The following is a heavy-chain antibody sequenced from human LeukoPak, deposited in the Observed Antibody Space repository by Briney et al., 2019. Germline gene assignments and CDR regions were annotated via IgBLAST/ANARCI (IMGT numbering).Heavy chain of an antibody. J-gene: IGHJ4*02. Sequence: SETLSLTCTVPGGSISSGGYFWSWIRQHPGKGLEWIGYIYYSGSTYYNPSLKSRVTISVDTSKNQFSLKLSSVTAADTAAYYCARLGVGIAAAGTVNYWGQGSLGTGSS. CDR3: ARLGVGIAAAGTVNY. D-gene: IGHD6-13*01. CDR2: IYYSGST. CDR1: GGSISSGGYF. V-gene: IGHV4-31*03.